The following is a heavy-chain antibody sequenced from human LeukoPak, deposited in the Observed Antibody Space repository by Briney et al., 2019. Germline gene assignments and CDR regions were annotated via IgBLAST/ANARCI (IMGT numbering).Heavy chain of an antibody. CDR1: GYTFTSYG. V-gene: IGHV1-18*01. D-gene: IGHD2-15*01. Sequence: ASVTVSCKASGYTFTSYGISWVRQAPGQGLEWMGWISTYNGNTNYAQKLQGRVTMTRNTSISTAYMELSSLRSEDTAVYYCARGYCSGGSCWFYYYMDVWGEGTTVTISS. J-gene: IGHJ6*03. CDR3: ARGYCSGGSCWFYYYMDV. CDR2: ISTYNGNT.